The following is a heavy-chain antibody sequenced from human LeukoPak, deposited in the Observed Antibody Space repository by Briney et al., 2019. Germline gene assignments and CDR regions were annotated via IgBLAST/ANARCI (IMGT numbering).Heavy chain of an antibody. CDR3: ARSGYYSYYFEF. J-gene: IGHJ4*02. Sequence: GGSLRLSCAASGFTFSSYGMHWVRQAPGKGLEWVAFIRYDGSNKYYADSVKGRFTISRDNTQNSLHLQMNSLRVEDTATYYCARSGYYSYYFEFWGQGTLVTVSS. V-gene: IGHV3-30*02. CDR2: IRYDGSNK. D-gene: IGHD3-22*01. CDR1: GFTFSSYG.